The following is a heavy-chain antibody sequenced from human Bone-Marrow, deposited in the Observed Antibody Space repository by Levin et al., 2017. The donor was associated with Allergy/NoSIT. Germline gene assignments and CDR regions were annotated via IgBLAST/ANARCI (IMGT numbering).Heavy chain of an antibody. Sequence: GGSLRLSCAVSGFTLRDYTMNWIRKSPGKGLEWVSSFTGDTGSTFYSDSVKGRFTISRDNDKNSILLQMNNLISEDTAVYYCARAFWRRIDYWGQGTLVTVPS. D-gene: IGHD3-3*01. CDR2: FTGDTGST. CDR1: GFTLRDYT. V-gene: IGHV3-11*01. CDR3: ARAFWRRIDY. J-gene: IGHJ4*02.